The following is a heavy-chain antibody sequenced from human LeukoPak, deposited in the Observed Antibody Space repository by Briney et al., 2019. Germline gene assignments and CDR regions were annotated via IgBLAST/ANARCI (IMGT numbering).Heavy chain of an antibody. CDR3: ARHIGGGIEDMDV. CDR1: GGSVGTYY. J-gene: IGHJ6*03. Sequence: PSETLSLTCTVSGGSVGTYYWSWIRQSPGKGLEWIGYIYVTGSTRYNPYLQSRVTISVDTSRNQFFLKMSSVTAADTAVYYCARHIGGGIEDMDVWGKGTKVTV. V-gene: IGHV4-59*08. CDR2: IYVTGST. D-gene: IGHD3-16*02.